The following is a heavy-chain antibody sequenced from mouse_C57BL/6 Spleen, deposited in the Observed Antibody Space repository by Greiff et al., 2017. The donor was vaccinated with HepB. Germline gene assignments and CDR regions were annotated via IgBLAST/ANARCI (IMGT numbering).Heavy chain of an antibody. V-gene: IGHV1-52*01. D-gene: IGHD2-1*01. J-gene: IGHJ2*01. CDR2: IDPSDSET. CDR3: ASLIYYGNYYYFDY. CDR1: GYTFTSYW. Sequence: QVQLKQPGAELVRPGSSVKLSCKASGYTFTSYWMHWVKQRPIQGLEWIGNIDPSDSETHYNQKFKDKATLTVDKSSSTAYMQLSSLTSEDSAVYYCASLIYYGNYYYFDYWGQGTTLTVSS.